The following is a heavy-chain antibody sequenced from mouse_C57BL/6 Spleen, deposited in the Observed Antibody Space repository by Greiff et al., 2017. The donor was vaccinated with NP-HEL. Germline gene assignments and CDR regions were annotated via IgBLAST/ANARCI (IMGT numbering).Heavy chain of an antibody. D-gene: IGHD1-1*01. CDR1: GFTFTDYY. CDR3: ARTLRRSYFDY. Sequence: EVRLVESGGGLVQPGGSLSLSCAASGFTFTDYYMSWVRQPPGKALEWLGFIRNKANGYTTEYSASVKGRFTISRDNSQSILYLQMNALRAEDSATYYCARTLRRSYFDYWGQGTTLTVSS. CDR2: IRNKANGYTT. V-gene: IGHV7-3*01. J-gene: IGHJ2*01.